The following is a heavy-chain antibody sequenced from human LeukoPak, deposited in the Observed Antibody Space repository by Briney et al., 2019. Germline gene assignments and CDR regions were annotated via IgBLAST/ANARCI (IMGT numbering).Heavy chain of an antibody. CDR1: GFTFSSYG. V-gene: IGHV3-30*18. CDR3: AKTAYYYDSSGYYLLENYFDY. D-gene: IGHD3-22*01. CDR2: ISYDGSNK. Sequence: PGGSLRLSCAASGFTFSSYGMHWVRQAPGKGLEWVAVISYDGSNKYYADSVKGRFTISRDNSKNTLYPQMNSLRAEDTAVYYCAKTAYYYDSSGYYLLENYFDYWGQGTLVTVSS. J-gene: IGHJ4*02.